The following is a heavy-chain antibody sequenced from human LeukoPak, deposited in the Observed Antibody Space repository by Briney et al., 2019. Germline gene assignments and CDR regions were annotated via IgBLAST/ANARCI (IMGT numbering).Heavy chain of an antibody. D-gene: IGHD5-12*01. V-gene: IGHV3-74*01. CDR2: INSDGSST. CDR3: ARVGQGRYVGYPLDY. Sequence: GGSLRLACAAPGFTFSSSWRHWVRQATGKGLMWDSRINSDGSSTSYADCVGGRFTISRHNAKKTWYQQTNSRRAERTAVFYCARVGQGRYVGYPLDYRGQGNLVTVSS. J-gene: IGHJ4*02. CDR1: GFTFSSSW.